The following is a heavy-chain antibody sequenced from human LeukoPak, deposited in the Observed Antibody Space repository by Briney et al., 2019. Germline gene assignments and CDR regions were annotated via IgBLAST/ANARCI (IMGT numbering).Heavy chain of an antibody. J-gene: IGHJ4*02. CDR1: GFTFTNYA. CDR2: ISGSGSST. D-gene: IGHD5-12*01. V-gene: IGHV3-23*01. CDR3: ARGYSGYDVDY. Sequence: PGGSLRLSCAASGFTFTNYAMTWVRQAPGKGLEWVSTISGSGSSTYYADSVKGRFTISRDNAKNTLYLQMNSLRAEDTAVYYCARGYSGYDVDYWGQGTLVTVSS.